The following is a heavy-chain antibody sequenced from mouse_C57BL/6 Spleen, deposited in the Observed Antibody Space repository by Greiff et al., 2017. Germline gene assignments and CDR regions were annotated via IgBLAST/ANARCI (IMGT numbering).Heavy chain of an antibody. J-gene: IGHJ4*01. D-gene: IGHD4-1*02. CDR1: GFTFTDYY. CDR2: IRNKANGYTT. CDR3: ARYPQLGPLYYYAMDD. V-gene: IGHV7-3*01. Sequence: EVQLQQSGGGLVQPGGSLSLSCAASGFTFTDYYMSWVRQPPGKALEWLGFIRNKANGYTTEYSASVKGRFTISRDNSQGILYLQMNALRAEDSATYYCARYPQLGPLYYYAMDDWGQGTSVTVSS.